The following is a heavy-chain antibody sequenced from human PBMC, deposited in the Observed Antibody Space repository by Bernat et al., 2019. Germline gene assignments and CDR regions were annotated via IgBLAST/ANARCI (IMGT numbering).Heavy chain of an antibody. CDR3: ARESIAAAGHYYYYGMDV. V-gene: IGHV1-2*04. Sequence: QVQLVQSGAEVKKPGASVKVSCKASGYTFTGYYMHWVRQAPGQGLEWMGWINPNSGGTNYAQKFQGWVTMPRDTSISTAYMELSRLRSDDTAVYYCARESIAAAGHYYYYGMDVWGQGTTVTVSS. J-gene: IGHJ6*02. CDR1: GYTFTGYY. D-gene: IGHD6-13*01. CDR2: INPNSGGT.